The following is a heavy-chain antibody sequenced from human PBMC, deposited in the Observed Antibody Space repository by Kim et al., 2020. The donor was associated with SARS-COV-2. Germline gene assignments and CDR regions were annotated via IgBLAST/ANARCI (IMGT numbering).Heavy chain of an antibody. J-gene: IGHJ4*02. CDR3: ARDYRLRGLDY. CDR1: GFTFSSYG. D-gene: IGHD4-17*01. V-gene: IGHV3-33*01. Sequence: GGSLRLSCAASGFTFSSYGMHWVRQAPGKGLEWVAVIWYDGSNKYYADSVKGRFTISRDNSKNTLYLQMNSLRAEDTAVYYCARDYRLRGLDYWGQGTLVTVSS. CDR2: IWYDGSNK.